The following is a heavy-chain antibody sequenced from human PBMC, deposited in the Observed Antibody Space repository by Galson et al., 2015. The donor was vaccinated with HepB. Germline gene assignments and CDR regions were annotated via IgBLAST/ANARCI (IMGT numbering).Heavy chain of an antibody. CDR3: AREKPGTVAVVPAAPAFDI. CDR2: IYTSGST. J-gene: IGHJ3*02. Sequence: SETLSLTCTVSGGSISSYYWSWIRQPAGKGLEWIGRIYTSGSTNYNPSLKSRVTMSVDTSKNQFSLKLSSVTAADTAVYYCAREKPGTVAVVPAAPAFDIWGQGTMVTVSS. CDR1: GGSISSYY. D-gene: IGHD2-2*01. V-gene: IGHV4-4*07.